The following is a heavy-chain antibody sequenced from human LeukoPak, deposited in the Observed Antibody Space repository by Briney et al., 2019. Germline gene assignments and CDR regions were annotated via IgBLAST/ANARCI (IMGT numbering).Heavy chain of an antibody. CDR1: GFTFSSYS. J-gene: IGHJ6*03. Sequence: PGGSLRLSCAASGFTFSSYSMSWLRQPPGKGLEWVSTITGSGGSTYYADSVKGRFTISRDNSKNTLYLQMNSLRAEDTAVYYCARDVNIHYMDVWGKGTTVTVSS. D-gene: IGHD2/OR15-2a*01. V-gene: IGHV3-23*01. CDR3: ARDVNIHYMDV. CDR2: ITGSGGST.